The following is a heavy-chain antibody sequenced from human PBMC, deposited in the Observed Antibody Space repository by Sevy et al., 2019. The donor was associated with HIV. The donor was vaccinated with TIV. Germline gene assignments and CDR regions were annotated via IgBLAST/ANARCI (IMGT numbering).Heavy chain of an antibody. CDR3: ASGGPPRHHKFIYYYYGMDV. Sequence: GGSLRLSCAASGFTFSDYYMSWIRQAPGKGLEWVSYISSSCSTIYYVDSVKGRFTISRDKDKNNQYLQKNSMRAEDTAAYYLASGGPPRHHKFIYYYYGMDVWGQATTVNVSS. J-gene: IGHJ6*02. CDR1: GFTFSDYY. V-gene: IGHV3-11*01. CDR2: ISSSCSTI.